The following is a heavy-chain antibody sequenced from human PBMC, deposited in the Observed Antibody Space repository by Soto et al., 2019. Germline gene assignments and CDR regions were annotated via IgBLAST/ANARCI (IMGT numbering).Heavy chain of an antibody. V-gene: IGHV6-1*01. J-gene: IGHJ6*02. CDR1: GDSVSSNSAA. CDR2: TYYRSKWYN. Sequence: SQTLSLTCAISGDSVSSNSAAWNWIRQSPSRGLEWLVRTYYRSKWYNDYAVSVKSRITINPDTSKNQFSLQLNSVTPEDTAVYYCARDRAYSYGSYYYYGMDVWGQGTTVTVSS. D-gene: IGHD5-18*01. CDR3: ARDRAYSYGSYYYYGMDV.